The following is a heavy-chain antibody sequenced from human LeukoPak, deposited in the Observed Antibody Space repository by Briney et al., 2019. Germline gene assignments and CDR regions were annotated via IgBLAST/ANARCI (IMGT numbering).Heavy chain of an antibody. D-gene: IGHD2-2*02. CDR3: ARHVGQYQLLYDY. CDR2: IYYSGST. CDR1: GGSISSISYF. V-gene: IGHV4-61*05. J-gene: IGHJ4*02. Sequence: PSETLSLTCTVSGGSISSISYFWGWIRQPPGKGLEWIGYIYYSGSTNYNPSLKSRVTISVDTSKNQFSLKLSSVTAADTAVYYCARHVGQYQLLYDYWGQGTLVTVSS.